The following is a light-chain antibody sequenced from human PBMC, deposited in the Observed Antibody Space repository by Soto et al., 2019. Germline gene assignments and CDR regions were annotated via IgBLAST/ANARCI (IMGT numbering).Light chain of an antibody. CDR2: EVD. CDR1: TNDVGGFNY. Sequence: QSVLTQPPSASGSAGQSVTISCTGPTNDVGGFNYVSWYQQHPGRVPTLIIYEVDKRPSGVPDRFSGSKSGNTASLTVSGLQADDEADYYCTSYAGNSNYVFGTGTKVTVL. CDR3: TSYAGNSNYV. V-gene: IGLV2-8*01. J-gene: IGLJ1*01.